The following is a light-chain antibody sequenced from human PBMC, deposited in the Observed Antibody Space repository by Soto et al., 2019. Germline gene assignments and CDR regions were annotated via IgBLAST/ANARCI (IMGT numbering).Light chain of an antibody. CDR1: QDISNA. CDR3: MRDYNHPLT. Sequence: SGESRYSMICRESQDISNALGWFQQKPGKAPKLLINPASSLQSGVPSRFIVIATGTEFTLTIRSLQPYAFATHYCMRDYNHPLTCSQGTKVDIK. V-gene: IGKV1-6*01. J-gene: IGKJ1*01. CDR2: PAS.